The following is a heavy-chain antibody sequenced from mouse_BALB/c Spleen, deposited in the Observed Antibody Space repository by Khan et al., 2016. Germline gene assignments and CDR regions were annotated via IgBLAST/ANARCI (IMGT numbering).Heavy chain of an antibody. V-gene: IGHV5-6-3*01. J-gene: IGHJ2*01. CDR3: ARGGYGYHYFDY. Sequence: EVELVESGGGLVQPGGSLKLSCAASGFTFSSYGMSWVRQTPDKRLELVATINSNGGSTYYPDSVKGRFTISRDNAKNTLYLQMSSLKSEDTAMYYCARGGYGYHYFDYGGQGTTLTVSS. CDR2: INSNGGST. CDR1: GFTFSSYG. D-gene: IGHD1-2*01.